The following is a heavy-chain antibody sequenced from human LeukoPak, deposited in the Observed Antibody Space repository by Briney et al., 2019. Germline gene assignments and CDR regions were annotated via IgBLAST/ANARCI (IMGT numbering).Heavy chain of an antibody. CDR2: ISSGGTI. CDR3: AREGYGSHALDI. CDR1: GFTFSSYE. D-gene: IGHD3-10*01. J-gene: IGHJ3*02. V-gene: IGHV3-48*03. Sequence: GGSLRLSCAASGFTFSSYEMNGVRQAPGKGLEWVSYISSGGTIYYADAVKGRITISRDNAKNSLYLQMNSLRDEDTAVYYCAREGYGSHALDIWGQGTMVTVSS.